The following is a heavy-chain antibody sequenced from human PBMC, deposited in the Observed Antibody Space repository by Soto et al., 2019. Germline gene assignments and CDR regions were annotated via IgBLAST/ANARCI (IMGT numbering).Heavy chain of an antibody. J-gene: IGHJ4*02. CDR1: GFTFSSYA. D-gene: IGHD3-22*01. Sequence: GGSLRLPCAASGFTFSSYAIHWVRQAPGKGLEWMAVISYDGSNKNYADSVKGRFTISRDNSKNTLYLQMNSLRAEDTAVYYCARSYYYDSSGYYQGYWGQGTLVTVSS. CDR2: ISYDGSNK. CDR3: ARSYYYDSSGYYQGY. V-gene: IGHV3-30-3*01.